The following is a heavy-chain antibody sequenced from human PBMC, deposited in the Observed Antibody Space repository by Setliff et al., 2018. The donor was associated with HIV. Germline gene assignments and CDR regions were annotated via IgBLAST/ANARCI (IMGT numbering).Heavy chain of an antibody. CDR1: GFTFSNYW. Sequence: GGSLRLSCAASGFTFSNYWISWIRQAPGKGLEWVANINQDGSEKYYLDSVKGRFTISRDNAKNSLYLQMSSLRADDPAVYYCARDSGTVVGATGPGYWGQGTPVTVSS. CDR3: ARDSGTVVGATGPGY. J-gene: IGHJ4*02. D-gene: IGHD1-26*01. V-gene: IGHV3-7*01. CDR2: INQDGSEK.